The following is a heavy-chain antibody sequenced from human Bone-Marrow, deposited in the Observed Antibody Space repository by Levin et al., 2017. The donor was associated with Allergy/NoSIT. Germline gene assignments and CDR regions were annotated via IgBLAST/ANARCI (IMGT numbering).Heavy chain of an antibody. CDR3: ARDTAGTGTPFNWFDP. V-gene: IGHV3-7*01. CDR2: IKQDGSEK. Sequence: GGSLRLSCAASGFTFSSYWMSWVRQAPGKGLEWVANIKQDGSEKYYVDSVKGRFTISRDNAKNSLYLQMNSLRAEDTAVYYCARDTAGTGTPFNWFDPWGQGTLVTVSS. J-gene: IGHJ5*02. CDR1: GFTFSSYW. D-gene: IGHD6-13*01.